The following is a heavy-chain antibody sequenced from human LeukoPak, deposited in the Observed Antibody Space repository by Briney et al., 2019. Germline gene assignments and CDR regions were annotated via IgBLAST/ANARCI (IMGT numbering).Heavy chain of an antibody. CDR2: ISGSGSDM. Sequence: GGSLRLPCVVSGFGFSDPYMTWIRQTPGKGLEWLAYISGSGSDMYYADSVKGRFTISRDNAKNSLYLQMNSLRPDDTALYYCSTDPRLLIYWGHGTLVTVSS. CDR3: STDPRLLIY. V-gene: IGHV3-11*01. D-gene: IGHD3-22*01. CDR1: GFGFSDPY. J-gene: IGHJ4*01.